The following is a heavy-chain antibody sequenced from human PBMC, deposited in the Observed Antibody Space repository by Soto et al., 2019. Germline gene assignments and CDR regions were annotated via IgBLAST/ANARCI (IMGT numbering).Heavy chain of an antibody. CDR2: INHSGST. J-gene: IGHJ4*02. D-gene: IGHD1-1*01. V-gene: IGHV4-34*01. Sequence: QVQLQQWGAGLLKPSETLSLTCAVYGGSFSGYYWSWIRQPPGKGLEWIGEINHSGSTNYNPSLKSRVTISVDTSKNQFSLKLSSVTAADTAVYYCARGRSPLPTGNTGGADYWGQGTLVTVSS. CDR1: GGSFSGYY. CDR3: ARGRSPLPTGNTGGADY.